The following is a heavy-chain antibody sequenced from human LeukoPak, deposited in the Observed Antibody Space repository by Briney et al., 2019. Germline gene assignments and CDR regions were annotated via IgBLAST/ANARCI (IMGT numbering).Heavy chain of an antibody. CDR2: IKQDGSEK. V-gene: IGHV3-7*01. D-gene: IGHD2-2*01. J-gene: IGHJ4*02. CDR1: GFTFSSYW. Sequence: GSLRLSCAASGFTFSSYWMRWVRQAPGKGLEGVANIKQDGSEKYYVDSVKGRFTISRDNAKNSLYLQMNSLRDEDTAVYYCASRYCSSTSCSPVIDYWGQGTLVTVSS. CDR3: ASRYCSSTSCSPVIDY.